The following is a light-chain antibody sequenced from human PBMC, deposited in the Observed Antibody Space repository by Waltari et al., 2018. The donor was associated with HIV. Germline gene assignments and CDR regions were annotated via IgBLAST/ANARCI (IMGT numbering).Light chain of an antibody. J-gene: IGLJ3*02. CDR3: QSSDSSNWV. V-gene: IGLV6-57*03. CDR1: SGSIAANY. CDR2: EDN. Sequence: NFMLTQPHSVSGSPGKTVTISCTRSSGSIAANYVQWSQQRPGRAPTTVIYEDNQRPSGVPDRFSGSIDSSSNSASLIISGLKTEDEADYYCQSSDSSNWVFGGGTKVTVL.